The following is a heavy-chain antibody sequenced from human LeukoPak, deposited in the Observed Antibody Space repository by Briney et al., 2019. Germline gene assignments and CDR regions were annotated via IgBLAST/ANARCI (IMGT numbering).Heavy chain of an antibody. J-gene: IGHJ4*02. Sequence: GGSLRLSCVASGFTIRSYTMSWVRQTPGKGLEWVSSIPGTSSPKYYADSVKGRFTGSRDNSKNTLYLQMTSLRAEDTAIYYCAKNVGYCSSSSCSRQYFDSWGQGILVTVSS. D-gene: IGHD2-2*01. CDR2: IPGTSSPK. V-gene: IGHV3-23*01. CDR1: GFTIRSYT. CDR3: AKNVGYCSSSSCSRQYFDS.